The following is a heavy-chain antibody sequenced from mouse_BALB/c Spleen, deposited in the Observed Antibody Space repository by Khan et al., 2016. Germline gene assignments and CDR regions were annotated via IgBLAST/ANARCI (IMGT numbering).Heavy chain of an antibody. CDR1: GFTFSNYW. CDR3: LSGHYGMDF. V-gene: IGHV6-6*02. Sequence: EVKLEESGGGLVQPGGSMKLSCVASGFTFSNYWMNWVRQSPEKGLEWVAEIRLKSNNYATHYAESVKGRFTISRDDSKSSVYLQMNNLRAEDTVIYYCLSGHYGMDFWGQGTSVTVSS. CDR2: IRLKSNNYAT. J-gene: IGHJ4*01.